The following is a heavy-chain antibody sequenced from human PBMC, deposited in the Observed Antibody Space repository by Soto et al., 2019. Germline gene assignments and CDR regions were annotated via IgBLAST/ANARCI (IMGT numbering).Heavy chain of an antibody. J-gene: IGHJ6*02. Sequence: QVQLVQSGAEVKEPGDSVRVSCEASGYTFTSYYIHWVRQAPEHGLEWMGWINPKVGDTTYTQDFQGRVSITRDMSISTVYREVRRLTSDDTAIYYCARNMDYYYGPGSGNGHGFWGQGSTVTVFS. CDR3: ARNMDYYYGPGSGNGHGF. CDR1: GYTFTSYY. CDR2: INPKVGDT. V-gene: IGHV1-2*02. D-gene: IGHD3-10*01.